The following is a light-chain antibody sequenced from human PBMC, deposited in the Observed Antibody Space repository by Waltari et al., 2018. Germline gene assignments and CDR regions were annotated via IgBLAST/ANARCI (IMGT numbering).Light chain of an antibody. V-gene: IGKV1-33*01. CDR3: QQYDNLPFT. Sequence: DIQMTQSPSSLSASVGDRVTITCQASQDINNYLNWYLQKPGKAPKLLIYDASNLETGVPSRFSGSGSGTDFSFTISSLQPEDIATYYCQQYDNLPFTFGPGTKVDIK. CDR1: QDINNY. CDR2: DAS. J-gene: IGKJ3*01.